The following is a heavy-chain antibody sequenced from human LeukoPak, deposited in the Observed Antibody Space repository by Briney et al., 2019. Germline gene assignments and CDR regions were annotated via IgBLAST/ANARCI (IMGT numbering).Heavy chain of an antibody. D-gene: IGHD2-21*01. CDR2: MNPNSGNT. CDR1: GYTFTSYD. Sequence: GASVEVSCKASGYTFTSYDINWVRQATGQGLEWMGWMNPNSGNTGYAQKFQGRVTMTRNTSISTAYMELSSLRSEDTAVYYCARAYLYSAGFDYWGQGTLVTVSS. J-gene: IGHJ4*02. CDR3: ARAYLYSAGFDY. V-gene: IGHV1-8*01.